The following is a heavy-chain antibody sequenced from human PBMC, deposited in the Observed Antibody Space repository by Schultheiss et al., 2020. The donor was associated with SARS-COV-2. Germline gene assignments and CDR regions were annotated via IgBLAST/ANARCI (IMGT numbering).Heavy chain of an antibody. CDR3: AKEIWIRTPFDY. Sequence: GGSLRLSCAASGFTFSSYAMHWVRQAPGKGLEWVAVISYDGSNKYYADSVKGRFTISRDNSKNTLYLQMNSLRAEDTAVYYCAKEIWIRTPFDYWGQGTLVTVSS. J-gene: IGHJ4*02. CDR1: GFTFSSYA. CDR2: ISYDGSNK. V-gene: IGHV3-30-3*01. D-gene: IGHD3-3*01.